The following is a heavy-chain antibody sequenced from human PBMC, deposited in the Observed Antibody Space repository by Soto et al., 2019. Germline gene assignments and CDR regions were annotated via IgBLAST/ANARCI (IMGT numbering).Heavy chain of an antibody. J-gene: IGHJ4*02. CDR3: ARNRAYSQGD. CDR1: GGSISSYY. CDR2: IYYSGST. V-gene: IGHV4-59*01. Sequence: PSETLSLTCTVSGGSISSYYWSWIRQPPGKGLEWIGYIYYSGSTNYNPSLKSRVTISVDTSKNQFSLKLSSVTAADTAVYYCARNRAYSQGDWGQGTLVTVSS. D-gene: IGHD5-18*01.